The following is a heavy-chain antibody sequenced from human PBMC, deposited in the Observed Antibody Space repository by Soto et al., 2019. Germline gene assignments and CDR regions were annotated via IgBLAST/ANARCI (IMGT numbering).Heavy chain of an antibody. V-gene: IGHV4-4*02. D-gene: IGHD3-10*01. CDR1: GGSISSSNW. J-gene: IGHJ3*02. CDR3: ATVYYYGSGTKGDAFDI. CDR2: IYHSGST. Sequence: QVQLQESGPGLVKPSGTLSLTCAVSGGSISSSNWWSWVRQPPGKGLEWIGEIYHSGSTNYNPSLKRRVTISVDKSKNQFSLKLSSVTAADTAVYYCATVYYYGSGTKGDAFDIWGQGTMVTVSS.